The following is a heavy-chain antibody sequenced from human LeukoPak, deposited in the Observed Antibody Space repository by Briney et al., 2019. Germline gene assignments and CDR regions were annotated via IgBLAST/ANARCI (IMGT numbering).Heavy chain of an antibody. CDR3: AKDVGKGESPHFFDY. CDR2: ISGSGDSK. V-gene: IGHV3-23*01. J-gene: IGHJ4*02. Sequence: PGGSLRLPCAASGFTFHRYDKRWVRRPPGKGREWVSAISGSGDSKYYADSVKGRFTISRDNSKNTLYLQMNSLRAEDTTVYYCAKDVGKGESPHFFDYWGQGTLVTVSS. CDR1: GFTFHRYD. D-gene: IGHD3-16*01.